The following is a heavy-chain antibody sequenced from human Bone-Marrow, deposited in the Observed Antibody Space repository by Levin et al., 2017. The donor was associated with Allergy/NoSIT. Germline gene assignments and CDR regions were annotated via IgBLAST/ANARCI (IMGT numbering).Heavy chain of an antibody. CDR3: VRSGNDWLLDF. Sequence: PGGSLRLSCAASGFTFSDYAMTWVRQAPGKGLECVSVIGGGSTDDTSYADSVKGRFTISRDNSKNTLDLHMSSLRVDDTAVYYCVRSGNDWLLDFWGQGTLVTVSS. V-gene: IGHV3-23*01. CDR2: IGGGSTDDT. D-gene: IGHD3-9*01. CDR1: GFTFSDYA. J-gene: IGHJ4*02.